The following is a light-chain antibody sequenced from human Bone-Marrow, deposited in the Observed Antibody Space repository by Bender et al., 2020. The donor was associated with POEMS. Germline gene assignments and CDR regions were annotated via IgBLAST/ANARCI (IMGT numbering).Light chain of an antibody. V-gene: IGLV1-40*01. CDR2: GNT. Sequence: QSVLTQPPSVSGAPGQRVTISCTGSSSNIGAGYDVNWYQQFPGTAPKLLIFGNTNRPSWVPDRFSGSKSGTAASLAISGLQSEDEADYYCSSYAGSDNFGVFGGGTKLTVL. CDR1: SSNIGAGYD. J-gene: IGLJ2*01. CDR3: SSYAGSDNFGV.